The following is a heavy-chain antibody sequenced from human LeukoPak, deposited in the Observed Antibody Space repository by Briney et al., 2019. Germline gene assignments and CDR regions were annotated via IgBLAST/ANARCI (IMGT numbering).Heavy chain of an antibody. V-gene: IGHV3-7*04. J-gene: IGHJ4*02. CDR3: ARGYGDSIHFDY. Sequence: PGGSLTLSCAASGFTFNSYWMSWLRQAPGKGLEWVANIKRDGSEKYYVDSVKGRFTISRQNTKNSLYLQVNSLRAGEAAVYYCARGYGDSIHFDYWGQGTLVTVSS. CDR1: GFTFNSYW. D-gene: IGHD4-17*01. CDR2: IKRDGSEK.